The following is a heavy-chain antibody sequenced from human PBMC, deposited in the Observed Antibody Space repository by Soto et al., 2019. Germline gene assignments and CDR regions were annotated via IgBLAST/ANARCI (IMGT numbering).Heavy chain of an antibody. Sequence: GESLKISCKGFGYRFISYWIGWVRQMPGKGLEWMGIIYTGDSDTRYSPSFQGQVTISADKSIGTVYLQWSSLKASDTAMYYCARRSSAANLEYWGKGSLVTVSS. CDR1: GYRFISYW. CDR3: ARRSSAANLEY. V-gene: IGHV5-51*01. J-gene: IGHJ4*02. CDR2: IYTGDSDT. D-gene: IGHD2-2*01.